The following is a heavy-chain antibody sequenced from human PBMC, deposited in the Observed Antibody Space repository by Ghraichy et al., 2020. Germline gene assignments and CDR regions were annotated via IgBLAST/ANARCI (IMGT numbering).Heavy chain of an antibody. Sequence: SGPTLVKLTQTLTLTCTFSGFSLSTGRVGVGWIRQPPGKALEWLAVIYWDDDKRYSPSLKSRLTITKDTSKNQVVLTMTNMDPVDTATYYCAHRASHWGYTWFDPWGQGTLVTVSS. J-gene: IGHJ5*02. CDR1: GFSLSTGRVG. CDR2: IYWDDDK. D-gene: IGHD7-27*01. CDR3: AHRASHWGYTWFDP. V-gene: IGHV2-5*02.